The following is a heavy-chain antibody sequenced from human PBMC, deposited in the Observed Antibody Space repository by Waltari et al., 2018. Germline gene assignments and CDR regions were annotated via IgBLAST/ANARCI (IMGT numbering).Heavy chain of an antibody. CDR2: IRYDGSNK. V-gene: IGHV3-30*02. J-gene: IGHJ3*02. Sequence: QVQLVESGGGVVQPGGSLSLSCAASGLTFSSYGMHWVHQAPRKGLEWVAFIRYDGSNKYYADSVKGRFTISRDNSKNTLYLQMNSLRAEDTAVYYCAKDEYGSGSHDAFDIWGQGTMVTVSS. CDR3: AKDEYGSGSHDAFDI. CDR1: GLTFSSYG. D-gene: IGHD3-10*01.